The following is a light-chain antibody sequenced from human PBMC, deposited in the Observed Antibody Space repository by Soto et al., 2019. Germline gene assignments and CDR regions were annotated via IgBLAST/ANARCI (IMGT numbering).Light chain of an antibody. V-gene: IGKV1-5*03. CDR2: KAS. CDR3: QHYNSYSEA. CDR1: QTVSSG. Sequence: DIQMTQSPSTLSVSVGDRVSITWRASQTVSSGLAWYRQKPGKAPKLLIYKASTLKSGVPSRFSGSGSGTEFTLTISSLQPDDFATYYCQHYNSYSEAFGQGTKVDIK. J-gene: IGKJ1*01.